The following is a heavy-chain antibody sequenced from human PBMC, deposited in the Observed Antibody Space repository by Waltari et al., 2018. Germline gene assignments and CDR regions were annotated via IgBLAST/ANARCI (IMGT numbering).Heavy chain of an antibody. J-gene: IGHJ4*02. Sequence: SYEMNWVRQAPGKGLEWVSYISSSGSTIYYADSVKGRFTISRDNAKNSLYLQMNSLRAEDTAVYYCARGYSSSWYSPPIDYWGQGTLVTVSS. CDR3: ARGYSSSWYSPPIDY. V-gene: IGHV3-48*03. CDR2: ISSSGSTI. D-gene: IGHD6-13*01. CDR1: SYE.